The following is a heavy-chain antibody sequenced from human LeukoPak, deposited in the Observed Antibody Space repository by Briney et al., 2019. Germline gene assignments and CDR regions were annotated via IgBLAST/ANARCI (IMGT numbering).Heavy chain of an antibody. CDR1: GFTFSSYA. Sequence: GGSLRLSCAASGFTFSSYAMHWVRQAPGKGLEWVAVISYDGSNKYYADSVKGRFTISRDNSKNTLYLQMNSLRAEDTAVYYCAKESDDTFDYWGQGTLVTVSS. CDR2: ISYDGSNK. J-gene: IGHJ4*02. CDR3: AKESDDTFDY. V-gene: IGHV3-30*04.